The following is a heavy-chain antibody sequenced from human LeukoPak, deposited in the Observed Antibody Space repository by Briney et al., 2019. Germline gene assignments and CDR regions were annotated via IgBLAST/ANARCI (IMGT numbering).Heavy chain of an antibody. CDR2: IYYSGST. CDR1: GGSISSSSYY. CDR3: ARGPYAIFDY. Sequence: PSETLSLTCTVSGGSISSSSYYWGWIRQPPGKGLEWIGSIYYSGSTYYNPSLKSRVTISVDTSKNQFSLKLSSVTAADTAVYYCARGPYAIFDYWGQGTLVTVSS. J-gene: IGHJ4*02. V-gene: IGHV4-39*07. D-gene: IGHD4-17*01.